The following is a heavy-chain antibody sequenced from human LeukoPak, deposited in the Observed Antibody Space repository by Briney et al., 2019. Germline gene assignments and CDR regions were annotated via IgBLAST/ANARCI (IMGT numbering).Heavy chain of an antibody. CDR3: ARGGTSGVVYYYYMDV. D-gene: IGHD3-10*01. Sequence: KPSETLSLTCTVSGGSISGSYWSWIRQPPGKGLEWIAYMYNSGSTNYNPSLKSRVTISVDTSKNQFSLKLSSVTAADTAVYYCARGGTSGVVYYYYMDVWGKGTTVTVSS. CDR1: GGSISGSY. V-gene: IGHV4-59*12. CDR2: MYNSGST. J-gene: IGHJ6*03.